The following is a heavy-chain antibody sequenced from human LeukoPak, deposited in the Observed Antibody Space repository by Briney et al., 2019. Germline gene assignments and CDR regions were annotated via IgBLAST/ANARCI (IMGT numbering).Heavy chain of an antibody. CDR2: ISSTSSYI. Sequence: SCKASGGTFSSYSMNWVRQAPGKGLEWVSSISSTSSYIYYADSVKGRFTVSRDNAKNSVYLQMNSLRAEDTAVYYCARDRGYCSSTSCYLRYWGQGTLVTVSS. V-gene: IGHV3-21*01. CDR3: ARDRGYCSSTSCYLRY. D-gene: IGHD2-2*01. CDR1: GGTFSSYS. J-gene: IGHJ4*02.